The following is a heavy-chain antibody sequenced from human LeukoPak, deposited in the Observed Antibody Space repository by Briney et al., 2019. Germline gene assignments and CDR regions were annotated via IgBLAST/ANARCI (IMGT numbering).Heavy chain of an antibody. CDR2: IYHSGGT. D-gene: IGHD1/OR15-1a*01. Sequence: TSETLSLTRAVSGYSISIGYYWGWIRQPPGKGLEWIGSIYHSGGTYYNPSLKSRVTISVDTSKNQFSLKLSSVTAADTAVYYCARHEGYNWNTIGEFDPWGQGTLVTVFS. V-gene: IGHV4-38-2*01. CDR3: ARHEGYNWNTIGEFDP. J-gene: IGHJ5*02. CDR1: GYSISIGYY.